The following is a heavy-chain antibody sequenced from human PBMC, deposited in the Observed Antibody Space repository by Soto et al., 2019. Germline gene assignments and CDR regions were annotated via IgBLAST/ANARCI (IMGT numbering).Heavy chain of an antibody. D-gene: IGHD1-26*01. Sequence: GGSLRLSCAASGFTFSSYSMNWVRQAPGKGLEWVSYISSSSSTIYYADSVKGRFTTSRENAKNSLYLQMNSLRDEDTAVYYCAGGSHPFLVGATEIDYWGQGTLVTVSS. CDR3: AGGSHPFLVGATEIDY. V-gene: IGHV3-48*02. J-gene: IGHJ4*02. CDR1: GFTFSSYS. CDR2: ISSSSSTI.